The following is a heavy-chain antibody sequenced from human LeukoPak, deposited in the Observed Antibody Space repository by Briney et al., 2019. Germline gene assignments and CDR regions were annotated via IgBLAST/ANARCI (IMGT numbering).Heavy chain of an antibody. CDR2: IKQDGSEK. CDR3: ARDSIFMAEGY. D-gene: IGHD2-2*01. Sequence: PGGSLRLSCAASGFTVSSNYMSWVRQAPGKGLEWVANIKQDGSEKYYVDSVKGRFTISRDNAKNSLYLQMNSLRAEDTAVYYCARDSIFMAEGYWGQGTLVTVSS. J-gene: IGHJ4*02. V-gene: IGHV3-7*01. CDR1: GFTVSSNY.